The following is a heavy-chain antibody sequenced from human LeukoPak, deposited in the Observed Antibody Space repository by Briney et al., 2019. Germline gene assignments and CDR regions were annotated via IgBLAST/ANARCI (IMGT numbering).Heavy chain of an antibody. V-gene: IGHV4-39*01. CDR3: ARLGDSSGYHAY. J-gene: IGHJ4*02. CDR1: GDSMRIDSYY. Sequence: SETLSLTCTVSGDSMRIDSYYWGWIRQSPGKGLEWMGSLYSGSTYYNPSLKSRVTIFVDTSKNQFSLKLSSVTATDTAMYYCARLGDSSGYHAYWGQGILVTVFS. D-gene: IGHD3-22*01. CDR2: LYSGST.